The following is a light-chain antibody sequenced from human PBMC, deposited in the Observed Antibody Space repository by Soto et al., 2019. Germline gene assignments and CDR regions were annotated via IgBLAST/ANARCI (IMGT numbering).Light chain of an antibody. CDR1: QGISSY. Sequence: IQLTQSPSFLSASVGDRVTITCRASQGISSYLAWYQQKPGKAPKLLIYAASTLQSGVPSRFSGSGSGTEFTLTISSLQPEDFATYYCQQLNSYPRGFTFGPGTKVDIK. J-gene: IGKJ3*01. V-gene: IGKV1-9*01. CDR2: AAS. CDR3: QQLNSYPRGFT.